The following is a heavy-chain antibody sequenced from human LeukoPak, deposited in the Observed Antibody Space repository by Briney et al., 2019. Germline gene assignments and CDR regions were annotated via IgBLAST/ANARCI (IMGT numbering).Heavy chain of an antibody. J-gene: IGHJ6*03. D-gene: IGHD4-23*01. Sequence: ASVKVSCKVSGYTLTELSMHWVRQAPGKGLEWMGGFDPEDGETIYAQKFQGRVTMTEDTSTDTAYMELSGLRSEDTAVYYCATAVRGYYYYMDVWGKGTTVTVSS. CDR2: FDPEDGET. CDR1: GYTLTELS. V-gene: IGHV1-24*01. CDR3: ATAVRGYYYYMDV.